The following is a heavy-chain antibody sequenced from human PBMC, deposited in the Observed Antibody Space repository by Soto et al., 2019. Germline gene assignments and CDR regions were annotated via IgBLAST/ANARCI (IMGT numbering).Heavy chain of an antibody. D-gene: IGHD3-3*01. J-gene: IGHJ4*02. V-gene: IGHV1-46*01. Sequence: ASVKVSCKASEYTFTRYYIHWVRQAPGQGLEWMGTISPSGGGTTYAQNFQGRVFLTRDTSTRTVDMELSSLRSDDTAVFYCAGTYDFWSGYSPFEYWGQGTLVTVSS. CDR2: ISPSGGGT. CDR3: AGTYDFWSGYSPFEY. CDR1: EYTFTRYY.